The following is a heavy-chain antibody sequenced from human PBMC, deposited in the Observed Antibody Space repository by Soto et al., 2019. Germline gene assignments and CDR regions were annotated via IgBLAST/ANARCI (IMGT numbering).Heavy chain of an antibody. J-gene: IGHJ6*02. CDR2: IVPMFAAP. CDR3: ARDRLMRGNAYYYGMDV. Sequence: QVLLVQSGAEVKKPGSSVRVSCKTSGGTFSSFAISWVRLAPGQGLEWMGVIVPMFAAPTYAQKFQGRVSITADXSXRXSYMELGRLRSDDTAVYYCARDRLMRGNAYYYGMDVWGQGTTVTVSS. CDR1: GGTFSSFA. V-gene: IGHV1-69*12. D-gene: IGHD2-21*01.